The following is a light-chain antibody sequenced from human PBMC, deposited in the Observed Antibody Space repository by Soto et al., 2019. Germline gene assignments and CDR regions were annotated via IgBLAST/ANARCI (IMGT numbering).Light chain of an antibody. CDR1: SSDVGAYDY. J-gene: IGLJ1*01. V-gene: IGLV2-8*01. Sequence: QSALTQPPSASGSPGQSVTISCTGTSSDVGAYDYVSWYQQHPGKAPKLMIYEINKRPSGVPDRFSGSKSGNTASLTVSGLQAEDEAEYYCTSYRKGPLYVFGSGTKLTVL. CDR3: TSYRKGPLYV. CDR2: EIN.